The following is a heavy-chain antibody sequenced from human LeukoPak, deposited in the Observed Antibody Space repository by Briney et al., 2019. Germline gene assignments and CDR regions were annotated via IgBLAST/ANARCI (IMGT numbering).Heavy chain of an antibody. CDR3: AREVRQVQLWSDYYYYYGMDV. CDR1: GGSISSGSYY. Sequence: SETLSLTCTVSGGSISSGSYYWSWIRQPAGKGLEWIGRIYTSGGTNYNPSLKSRVTISVDTSKNQFSLKLSSVTAADTAVYYCAREVRQVQLWSDYYYYYGMDVWGQGTTVTVSS. J-gene: IGHJ6*02. CDR2: IYTSGGT. D-gene: IGHD5-18*01. V-gene: IGHV4-61*02.